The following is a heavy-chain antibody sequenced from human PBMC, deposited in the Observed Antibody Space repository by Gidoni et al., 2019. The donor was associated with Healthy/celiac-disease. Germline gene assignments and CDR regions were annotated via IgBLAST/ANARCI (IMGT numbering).Heavy chain of an antibody. CDR1: GYNFTSYY. CDR3: ASGLLNSYGFTDYYYGMDV. D-gene: IGHD5-18*01. V-gene: IGHV1-46*01. CDR2: INPSCGST. J-gene: IGHJ6*02. Sequence: QVQLVQSGAEVKKPGAPVKVSCKASGYNFTSYYMHWVRQAPGQGLEWMGIINPSCGSTSYAQKFQGRVTMTRDTSTSTVYMELSSLRSEDTAVYYCASGLLNSYGFTDYYYGMDVWGQGTTVTVSS.